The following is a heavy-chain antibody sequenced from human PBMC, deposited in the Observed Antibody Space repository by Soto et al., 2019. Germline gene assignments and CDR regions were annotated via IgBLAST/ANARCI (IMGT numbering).Heavy chain of an antibody. V-gene: IGHV3-23*01. CDR3: AKDQDFGPYYYYGMDV. J-gene: IGHJ6*02. CDR1: GFTFSSYA. Sequence: GGSLRLSCAASGFTFSSYAMSWVRQAPGKGLEWVSAISGSGGSTYYADSVKGRFTISRDNSKNTLYLQMNSLRAEDTAVYYCAKDQDFGPYYYYGMDVWGQGTTVTVSS. CDR2: ISGSGGST. D-gene: IGHD2-15*01.